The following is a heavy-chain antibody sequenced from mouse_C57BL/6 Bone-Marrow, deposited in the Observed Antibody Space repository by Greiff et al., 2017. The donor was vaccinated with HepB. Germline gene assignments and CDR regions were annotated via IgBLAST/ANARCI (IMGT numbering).Heavy chain of an antibody. J-gene: IGHJ2*01. Sequence: VQLQQSGAELARPGASVKLSCKASGYTFTSYGISWVKQRTGQGLEWIGEIYPRSGNTYYNEKFKGKATLTADKSSSTAYMELRSLTSEDSAVYFCARGPYYYGSSYDCFDYWGQGTTLTVSS. D-gene: IGHD1-1*01. CDR1: GYTFTSYG. CDR3: ARGPYYYGSSYDCFDY. CDR2: IYPRSGNT. V-gene: IGHV1-81*01.